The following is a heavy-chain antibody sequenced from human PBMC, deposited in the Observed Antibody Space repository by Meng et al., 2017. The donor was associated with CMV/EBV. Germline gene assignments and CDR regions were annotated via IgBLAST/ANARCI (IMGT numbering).Heavy chain of an antibody. CDR3: ARSNERITTFGVVIKSRRNWFDP. CDR2: IYYSGST. Sequence: SETLSLTCTVSGGSISSSSYYWGWIRQPPGKGLEWIGSIYYSGSTYYNPSLKSRVTISVDTSKNQFSLKLSSVTAADTAVYYCARSNERITTFGVVIKSRRNWFDPWGQGTLVTVSS. D-gene: IGHD3-3*01. V-gene: IGHV4-39*01. CDR1: GGSISSSSYY. J-gene: IGHJ5*02.